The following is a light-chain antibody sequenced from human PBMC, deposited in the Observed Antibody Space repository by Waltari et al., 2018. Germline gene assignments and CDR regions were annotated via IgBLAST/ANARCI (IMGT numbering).Light chain of an antibody. CDR1: SGDIGNYKF. J-gene: IGLJ3*02. Sequence: QSALTQPASVSGSPGQSITISCPGTSGDIGNYKFVSWYQQEPGRAPNRIVDDVSQRPSGVSYRFAGSKSGNTASLTISGVQAEDEADYDCSSYTAPSSWVFGGGTKLTVL. CDR3: SSYTAPSSWV. V-gene: IGLV2-14*01. CDR2: DVS.